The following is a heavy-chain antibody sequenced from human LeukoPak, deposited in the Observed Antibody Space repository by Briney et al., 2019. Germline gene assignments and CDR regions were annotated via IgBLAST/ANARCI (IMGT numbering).Heavy chain of an antibody. Sequence: SVKVSCKASGGTFSSYAISWVRQAPGQGLEWMGRIIPILGIANYAQKFQGRVTITADKSTSTAYMELSSLRSEDTAAYYCARDKGPAYCGGDCNNWFDPWGQGTLVTVSS. D-gene: IGHD2-21*02. CDR1: GGTFSSYA. CDR3: ARDKGPAYCGGDCNNWFDP. J-gene: IGHJ5*02. CDR2: IIPILGIA. V-gene: IGHV1-69*04.